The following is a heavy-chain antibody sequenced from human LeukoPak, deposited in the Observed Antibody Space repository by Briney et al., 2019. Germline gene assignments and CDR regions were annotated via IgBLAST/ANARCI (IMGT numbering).Heavy chain of an antibody. CDR2: ISSSSSYI. J-gene: IGHJ4*02. CDR1: GFTFSSYS. CDR3: ARWNTAMAFDY. V-gene: IGHV3-21*01. Sequence: PGGSLRLSCAASGFTFSSYSMNWVRQAPGKGLEWVSSISSSSSYIYYADSVKGRVTISRDNAKNSLYLQMNSLRAEDTAVYYCARWNTAMAFDYWGQGTLVTVSS. D-gene: IGHD5-18*01.